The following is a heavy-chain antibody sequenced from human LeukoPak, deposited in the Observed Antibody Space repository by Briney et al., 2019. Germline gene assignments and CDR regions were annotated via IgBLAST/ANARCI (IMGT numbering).Heavy chain of an antibody. CDR2: VHYSGST. CDR3: MKRLAVAGKFFYNYNTDA. CDR1: GGSISSSGHY. D-gene: IGHD6-19*01. J-gene: IGHJ6*03. V-gene: IGHV4-39*01. Sequence: SETLSLTCTDSGGSISSSGHYWGWIRQPPGKGLEWIGSVHYSGSTYYSPSLQSRVSISVDTSKNQFSLNFKPMTAADTAVYYCMKRLAVAGKFFYNYNTDAWGQGTAVTVSS.